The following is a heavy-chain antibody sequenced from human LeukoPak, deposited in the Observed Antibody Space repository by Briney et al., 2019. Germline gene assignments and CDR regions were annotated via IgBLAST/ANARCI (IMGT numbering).Heavy chain of an antibody. D-gene: IGHD4-4*01. CDR2: IKQDGSEE. CDR1: GFTFSSYW. J-gene: IGHJ4*02. V-gene: IGHV3-7*01. Sequence: GGSLRLSCAASGFTFSSYWMSWVRQAPGKGLEWVANIKQDGSEEYYVDSVKGRFTISRDNAKNSLYLQMNSLRAEDTAVYYCARDLSNYVVSAMNYWGQGTLVTVSS. CDR3: ARDLSNYVVSAMNY.